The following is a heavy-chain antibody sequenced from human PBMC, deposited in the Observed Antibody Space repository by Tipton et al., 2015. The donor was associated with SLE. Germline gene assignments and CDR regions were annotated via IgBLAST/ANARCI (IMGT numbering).Heavy chain of an antibody. CDR3: ATLVGGYYSSSRVVWYFDL. CDR2: INHSGST. Sequence: GLVKPSETLSLTCAVYGGSFSGYSWSWIRQPPGKGLEWIGDINHSGSTNYNPSLKSRVTISIDTAKNQFSLKLSSVTAADTAIYYCATLVGGYYSSSRVVWYFDLWGRGTLVTVSS. CDR1: GGSFSGYS. D-gene: IGHD6-6*01. J-gene: IGHJ2*01. V-gene: IGHV4-34*01.